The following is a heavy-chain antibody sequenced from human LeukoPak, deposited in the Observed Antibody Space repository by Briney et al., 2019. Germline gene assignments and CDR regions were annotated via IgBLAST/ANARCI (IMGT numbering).Heavy chain of an antibody. V-gene: IGHV5-51*01. CDR1: GYTFTSQW. Sequence: KSGESLKISCKGSGYTFTSQWIGWVRQLPGKGLEWMGIIYPGDSDTRYSPSFQGQVTISADKSISTAYLQWSSLKASDTAMYYCARRSDDSSVDPWGQGTLVTVSS. D-gene: IGHD3-22*01. CDR3: ARRSDDSSVDP. J-gene: IGHJ5*02. CDR2: IYPGDSDT.